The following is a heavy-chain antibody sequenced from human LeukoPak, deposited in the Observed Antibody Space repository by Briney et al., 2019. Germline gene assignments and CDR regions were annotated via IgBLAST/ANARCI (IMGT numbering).Heavy chain of an antibody. CDR1: GGSISSSNW. V-gene: IGHV4-4*02. J-gene: IGHJ4*02. D-gene: IGHD3-10*01. Sequence: SETLSLTCAVSGGSISSSNWWSWVRQPPGKGLEWIGEIYHSGSTNYNPSLKSRVTISVDTSKNQFSLKLSSVTAADTAVYYCARIIGDGPLLDYWGQGTLVTVSS. CDR3: ARIIGDGPLLDY. CDR2: IYHSGST.